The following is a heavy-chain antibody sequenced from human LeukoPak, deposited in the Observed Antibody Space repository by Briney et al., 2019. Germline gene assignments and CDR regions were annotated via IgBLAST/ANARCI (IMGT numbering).Heavy chain of an antibody. CDR3: ARGTSFYGMDV. J-gene: IGHJ6*02. Sequence: GGSLRLSCAASGFTFSSYGMHWVRQATGKGLEWVSAIGTAGDTYYPGSVKGRFTISRENAKNSLYLQMNSLRAGDTAVYYCARGTSFYGMDVWGQGTTVTVSS. V-gene: IGHV3-13*01. CDR1: GFTFSSYG. D-gene: IGHD1-1*01. CDR2: IGTAGDT.